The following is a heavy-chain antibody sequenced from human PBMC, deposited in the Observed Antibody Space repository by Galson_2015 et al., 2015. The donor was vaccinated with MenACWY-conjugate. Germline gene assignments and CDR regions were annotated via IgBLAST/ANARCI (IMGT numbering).Heavy chain of an antibody. CDR1: GFTVTSNY. V-gene: IGHV3-66*01. D-gene: IGHD2-15*01. CDR2: IYAGGST. J-gene: IGHJ5*02. CDR3: ARENVATLIDL. Sequence: SLRLSCAASGFTVTSNYMSWVRQAPGKALEWVSVIYAGGSTDYADSVRGRFTISRGNTTNTLYLQMDSLRPEDTALYYCARENVATLIDLWGQGTLVTVSS.